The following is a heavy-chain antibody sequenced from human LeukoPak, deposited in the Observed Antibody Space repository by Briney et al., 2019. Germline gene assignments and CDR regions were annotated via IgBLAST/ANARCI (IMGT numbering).Heavy chain of an antibody. CDR2: INHSGST. J-gene: IGHJ4*02. CDR1: GGSFGGYY. D-gene: IGHD1-26*01. Sequence: SETLSLTCAVYGGSFGGYYWSWIRQPPGKGLEWIGEINHSGSTNYNPSLKSRVTMSVDTSKNQFSLKLSSVTAADTAVYYCARGREGVGAPFDYWGQGTLVTVSS. CDR3: ARGREGVGAPFDY. V-gene: IGHV4-34*01.